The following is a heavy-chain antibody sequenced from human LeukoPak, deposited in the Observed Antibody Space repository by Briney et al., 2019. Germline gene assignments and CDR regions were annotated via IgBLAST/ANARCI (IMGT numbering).Heavy chain of an antibody. D-gene: IGHD3-9*01. CDR1: GYTFTSYD. J-gene: IGHJ4*02. V-gene: IGHV1-69*04. CDR2: IIPILGIA. Sequence: SVKVSCKASGYTFTSYDISWVRQAPGQGLEWMGRIIPILGIANYAQKFQGRVTITADKSTSTAYMELSSLRSEDTAVYYCARASNWDGVESYDILTGYAYWGQGTLVTVSS. CDR3: ARASNWDGVESYDILTGYAY.